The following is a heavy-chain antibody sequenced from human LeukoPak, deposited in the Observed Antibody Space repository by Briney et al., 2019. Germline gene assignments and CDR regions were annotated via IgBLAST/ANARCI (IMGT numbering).Heavy chain of an antibody. CDR3: AGSRGWYTY. J-gene: IGHJ4*02. D-gene: IGHD6-19*01. V-gene: IGHV6-1*01. Sequence: SQTLSLTCGISGDSVSSNTAAWNWIRQSPSRGLEWLGRTYYRSKWYNDYAVSVRSRLIINPDTSKNQVSLQLNSVTPEDTAVYFCAGSRGWYTYWGQGTLVTVSS. CDR1: GDSVSSNTAA. CDR2: TYYRSKWYN.